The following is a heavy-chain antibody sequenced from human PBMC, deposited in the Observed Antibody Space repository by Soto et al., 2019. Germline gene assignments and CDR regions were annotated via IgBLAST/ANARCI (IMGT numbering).Heavy chain of an antibody. J-gene: IGHJ4*02. D-gene: IGHD6-13*01. Sequence: PSETLSLTCTVSGGSVSSGSYYWSWIRQPPGKGLEWIGYIYYSGSTNYNPSLKSRVTISVDTSKNQFSLKLSSVTAADTAVYYCAREGIAAAGSFDYWGQGTLVTVSS. V-gene: IGHV4-61*01. CDR2: IYYSGST. CDR3: AREGIAAAGSFDY. CDR1: GGSVSSGSYY.